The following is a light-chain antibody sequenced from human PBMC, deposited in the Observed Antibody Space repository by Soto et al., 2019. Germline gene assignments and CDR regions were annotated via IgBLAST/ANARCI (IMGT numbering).Light chain of an antibody. CDR1: QNISSY. CDR3: QQYNNWPPWT. CDR2: DVS. V-gene: IGKV3-11*01. Sequence: IPLSQSPSTLSGPVGDRVTIPCRASQNISSYLIWYQQKPGQAPRLLIYDVSNRATGIPARFSGSGSGTDFTLTISSLEPEDFAVYYCQQYNNWPPWTFGQGTKVDIK. J-gene: IGKJ1*01.